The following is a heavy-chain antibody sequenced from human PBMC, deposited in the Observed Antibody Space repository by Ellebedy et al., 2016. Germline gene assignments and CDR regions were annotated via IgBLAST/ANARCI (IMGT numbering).Heavy chain of an antibody. V-gene: IGHV3-7*03. D-gene: IGHD6-13*01. CDR1: GFTFSSYW. CDR3: ARHYRPDYSSSWYVY. CDR2: IKEDGIDT. J-gene: IGHJ4*02. Sequence: GESLKISCAPSGFTFSSYWMTWVRQVPGKGLEWVASIKEDGIDTYYVDSVKGRFTISRDNAKNSLYLQMNSLRAEDTAVYYCARHYRPDYSSSWYVYWGQGTLVTVSS.